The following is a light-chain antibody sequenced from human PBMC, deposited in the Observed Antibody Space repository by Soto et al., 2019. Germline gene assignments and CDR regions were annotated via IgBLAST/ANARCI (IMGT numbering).Light chain of an antibody. CDR2: DNN. V-gene: IGLV1-51*01. CDR1: SSNIGNNY. J-gene: IGLJ2*01. CDR3: GTWDSSLSAVV. Sequence: QSVLRQPPSVSAAPGQKVTISCSGSSSNIGNNYVSWYQQLPGTAPKLLIYDNNKRPSGIPDRFSGSKSGTSATRGITGLQTGDEADYYCGTWDSSLSAVVFGGGTKLTV.